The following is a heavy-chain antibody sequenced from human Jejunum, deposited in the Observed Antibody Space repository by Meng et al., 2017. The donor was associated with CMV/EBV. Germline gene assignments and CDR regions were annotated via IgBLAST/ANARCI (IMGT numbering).Heavy chain of an antibody. D-gene: IGHD3-10*01. Sequence: CKASGYTFTYYFVHWVRQAHGQGLEWMGWIKPKNGATNYEQKYQGRVTLTRDTSISTAYMELTSLKSDDTAMYYCARGGDRGEEDYWGQGTLVTVSS. CDR3: ARGGDRGEEDY. CDR1: GYTFTYYF. V-gene: IGHV1-2*02. J-gene: IGHJ4*02. CDR2: IKPKNGAT.